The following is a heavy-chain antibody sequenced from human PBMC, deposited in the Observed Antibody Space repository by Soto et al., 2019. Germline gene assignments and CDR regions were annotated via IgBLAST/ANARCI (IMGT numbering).Heavy chain of an antibody. CDR3: ARGLGYCSSTSCYRWDLIWFDP. Sequence: QVQLQQWGAGLLKPSETLSLTCAVYGGSFSGYYWSWIRQPPGKGLEWSGEINHSGSTNYNPSLKSRVTMSVYTSKNECSLKLSSVTAADTAVYYCARGLGYCSSTSCYRWDLIWFDPWGQGTLVTVSS. D-gene: IGHD2-2*01. CDR1: GGSFSGYY. CDR2: INHSGST. J-gene: IGHJ5*02. V-gene: IGHV4-34*01.